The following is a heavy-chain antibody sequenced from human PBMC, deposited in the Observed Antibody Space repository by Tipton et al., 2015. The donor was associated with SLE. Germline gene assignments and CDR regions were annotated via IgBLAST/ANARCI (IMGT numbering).Heavy chain of an antibody. CDR3: ARGGFLEGSMDV. CDR1: GGSISSHY. D-gene: IGHD3-3*01. V-gene: IGHV4-59*08. J-gene: IGHJ6*02. Sequence: TLSLTCTVSGGSISSHYWSWIRQPPGKGLEWIGYIYYSGSTYYNPSLKSRVTISVDTSKNQFSLKLSSVTAADTAVYYCARGGFLEGSMDVWGQGTTVTVSS. CDR2: IYYSGST.